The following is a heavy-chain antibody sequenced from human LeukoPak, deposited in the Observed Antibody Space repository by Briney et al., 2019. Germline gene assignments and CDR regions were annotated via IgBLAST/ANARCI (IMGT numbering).Heavy chain of an antibody. J-gene: IGHJ5*02. CDR1: GGSISSYY. Sequence: SETLSLTCTVSGGSISSYYWSWIRQPAGKGLEWIGRIYTSGSTNYNPSLKSRVTISADTSTNQFSLKLSSVTAADTAVYYCGRRSYGLPFDPWGQGILVTVSS. CDR2: IYTSGST. D-gene: IGHD3-16*01. V-gene: IGHV4-4*07. CDR3: GRRSYGLPFDP.